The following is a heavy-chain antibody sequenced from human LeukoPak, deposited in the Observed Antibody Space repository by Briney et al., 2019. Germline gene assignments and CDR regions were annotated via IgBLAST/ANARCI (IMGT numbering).Heavy chain of an antibody. D-gene: IGHD5-24*01. V-gene: IGHV4-59*08. Sequence: NPSETLSLTCTVSGGSISSYYWSWIRQPPGKGLEWIGYIYYSGSTNYNPSLKSRVTISVDTSKNQFSLKLSSVTAVDTAVYYCARHRRDGYKKQAFDIWGQGTMVTVSS. CDR2: IYYSGST. CDR1: GGSISSYY. CDR3: ARHRRDGYKKQAFDI. J-gene: IGHJ3*02.